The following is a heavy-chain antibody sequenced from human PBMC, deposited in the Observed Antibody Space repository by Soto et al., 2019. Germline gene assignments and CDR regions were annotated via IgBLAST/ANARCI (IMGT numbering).Heavy chain of an antibody. CDR1: GFTFSSYS. J-gene: IGHJ1*01. Sequence: GGSLRLSCAASGFTFSSYSMNWVRQAPGKGLEWVSSINSRSSYIYYADSVKGRFTISRDNAKNSLYLQMNSLRGEDTAVYYCATDPSDLWEPDKYLQHCGQGTRVTVSS. V-gene: IGHV3-21*01. D-gene: IGHD1-26*01. CDR3: ATDPSDLWEPDKYLQH. CDR2: INSRSSYI.